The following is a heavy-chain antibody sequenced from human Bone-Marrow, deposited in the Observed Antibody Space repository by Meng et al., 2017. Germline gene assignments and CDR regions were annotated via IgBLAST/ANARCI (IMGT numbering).Heavy chain of an antibody. CDR1: GFTFSSYE. J-gene: IGHJ4*02. CDR3: ASGPISKMATIPIPDY. Sequence: GESLKISCAASGFTFSSYEMNWVRQAPGKGLEWVSYISSSGSTIYYADSVKGRFTISRDNAKNSLYLQMNSLRAEDTAVYYCASGPISKMATIPIPDYWGQGTLVTVSS. CDR2: ISSSGSTI. V-gene: IGHV3-48*03. D-gene: IGHD5-24*01.